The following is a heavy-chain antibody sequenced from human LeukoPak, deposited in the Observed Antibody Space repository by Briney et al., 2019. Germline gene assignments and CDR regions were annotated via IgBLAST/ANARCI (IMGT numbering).Heavy chain of an antibody. V-gene: IGHV3-11*01. CDR2: ISGSSSDV. J-gene: IGHJ4*02. Sequence: GGSLRLSCAASGFTFSDSYMTWIRQAPGKGLELLSYISGSSSDVNYIDSVRGRFTISRDNAKDSLYLHMNSLTVEDTAVYYCSRDPRHSDYWGQGTLVTVSS. CDR3: SRDPRHSDY. CDR1: GFTFSDSY.